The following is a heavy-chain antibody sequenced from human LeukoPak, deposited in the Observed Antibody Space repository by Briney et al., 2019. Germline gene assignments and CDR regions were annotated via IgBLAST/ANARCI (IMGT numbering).Heavy chain of an antibody. D-gene: IGHD4-23*01. CDR1: GFTFSSYW. J-gene: IGHJ4*02. CDR3: ARAGGGYFDY. CDR2: IKEDGSET. V-gene: IGHV3-7*03. Sequence: GGSLRLSCAASGFTFSSYWMSWVRQAPGMGLELVANIKEDGSETYYVDSVKGRFTISRDNARNSVYLQMDRLRAGDTAVYYCARAGGGYFDYWGQGTLITVSS.